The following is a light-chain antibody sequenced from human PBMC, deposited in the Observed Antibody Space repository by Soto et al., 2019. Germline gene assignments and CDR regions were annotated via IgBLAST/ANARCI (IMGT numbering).Light chain of an antibody. CDR2: DGS. Sequence: QSALTQPRSVSGSPGQSVTISCTGTSSDVGVYNYVSWYQQYPGKAPKIMIYDGSKRPSGVPDRFSGSKSDNTASLTISGLQAEDEADYYCCSYAGSYTFVFGIGTKSPS. J-gene: IGLJ1*01. V-gene: IGLV2-11*01. CDR1: SSDVGVYNY. CDR3: CSYAGSYTFV.